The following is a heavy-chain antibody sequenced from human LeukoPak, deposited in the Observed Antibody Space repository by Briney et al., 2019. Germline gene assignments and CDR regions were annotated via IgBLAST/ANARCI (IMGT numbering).Heavy chain of an antibody. J-gene: IGHJ3*02. CDR2: TYFRSKWYN. Sequence: SQTLSLTCAISGDSVSSNSAAWNWIRQSPSSGLEWLGRTYFRSKWYNDYAVSVKSRIIINADTSRNRFSLQLNSVTPEDTAVYFCARNEIGTTYDAFGIWGQGTMVTVSS. D-gene: IGHD1-1*01. CDR3: ARNEIGTTYDAFGI. V-gene: IGHV6-1*01. CDR1: GDSVSSNSAA.